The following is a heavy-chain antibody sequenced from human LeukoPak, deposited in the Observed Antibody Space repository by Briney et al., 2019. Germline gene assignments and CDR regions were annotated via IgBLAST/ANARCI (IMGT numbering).Heavy chain of an antibody. D-gene: IGHD4-17*01. CDR3: ATGLYGDYGS. V-gene: IGHV4-34*01. CDR1: GGSFSGYY. CDR2: INHSGST. J-gene: IGHJ4*02. Sequence: PSETLSLTCAVYGGSFSGYYWSWIRQPPGKGLEWIGEINHSGSTNYDPSLKSRVTISVDTSKNQFSLKLSSVTAADTAVYYCATGLYGDYGSWGQGTLVTVSS.